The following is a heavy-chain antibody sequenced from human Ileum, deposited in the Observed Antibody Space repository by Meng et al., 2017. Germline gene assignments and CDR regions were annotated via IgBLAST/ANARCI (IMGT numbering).Heavy chain of an antibody. V-gene: IGHV4-34*01. CDR1: GGSFSGYY. J-gene: IGHJ4*02. Sequence: QAPLQQWGAGLLKPSETLSLTCAVYGGSFSGYYWSWIRQPPGKGLEWIGEINHSGSTNYNPSLKSRVTISVDTSKNQFSLKLSSVTAADTAVYYCSRTSYYDNSGYYPGWGQGTLVTVSS. CDR3: SRTSYYDNSGYYPG. CDR2: INHSGST. D-gene: IGHD3-22*01.